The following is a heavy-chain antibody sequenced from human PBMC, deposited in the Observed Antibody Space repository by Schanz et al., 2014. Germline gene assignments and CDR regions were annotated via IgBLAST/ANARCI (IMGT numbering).Heavy chain of an antibody. CDR3: ARGLGDERWLDLNEAFDI. V-gene: IGHV1-69*04. J-gene: IGHJ3*02. CDR1: GYTFTTYY. CDR2: IIPILGIT. Sequence: QVQLVQSGGEVKKPGASATVSCKASGYTFTTYYIHWVRQATGQGLEWMGRIIPILGITNVAQTFQDRVTITADKSTSTAYMELSSLRSEDTAVYYCARGLGDERWLDLNEAFDIWGQGTIVTVSS. D-gene: IGHD6-19*01.